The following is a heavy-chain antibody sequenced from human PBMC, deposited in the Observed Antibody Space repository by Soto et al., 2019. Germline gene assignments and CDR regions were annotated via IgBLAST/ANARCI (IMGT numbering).Heavy chain of an antibody. CDR2: IIPIFGTA. D-gene: IGHD6-13*01. CDR3: AQPRKVAAAGTDAVDI. J-gene: IGHJ3*02. V-gene: IGHV1-69*12. Sequence: QVQLVQSGAEVKKPGSSVKVSCKASGGTFSSYAISWVRQAPGQGLEWMGGIIPIFGTANYAQKFQGRVTITADESTSTAYIELSSLRSEDTAVYYCAQPRKVAAAGTDAVDIWGQGTMVTVSS. CDR1: GGTFSSYA.